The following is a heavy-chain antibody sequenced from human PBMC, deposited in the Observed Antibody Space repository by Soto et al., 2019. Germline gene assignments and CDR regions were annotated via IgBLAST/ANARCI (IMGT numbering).Heavy chain of an antibody. CDR2: IYYSGST. J-gene: IGHJ5*02. CDR3: VRGGGDNWFDP. CDR1: GGSISSGDYY. Sequence: SETLSLTCTVSGGSISSGDYYWSWIRQPPGKGLEWIGYIYYSGSTFYNPSLKNRVTISLDTSRIQFSLKLSSVTAADTAVYYCVRGGGDNWFDPWGQGTLVTVSS. D-gene: IGHD3-16*01. V-gene: IGHV4-30-4*01.